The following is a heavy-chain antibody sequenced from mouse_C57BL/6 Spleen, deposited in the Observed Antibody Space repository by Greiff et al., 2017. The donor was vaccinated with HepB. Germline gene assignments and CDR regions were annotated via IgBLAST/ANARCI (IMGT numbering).Heavy chain of an antibody. Sequence: EVQLQESVAELVRPGASVKLSCTASGFNIKNTYMHWVKQRPEQGLEWIGRIDPANGNTKYAPKFQGKATITADTTTNTAYLQLSSLTSEDTAIYYCARSAYGKNWYFDVWGTGTTVTVSS. V-gene: IGHV14-3*01. J-gene: IGHJ1*03. CDR3: ARSAYGKNWYFDV. D-gene: IGHD2-1*01. CDR2: IDPANGNT. CDR1: GFNIKNTY.